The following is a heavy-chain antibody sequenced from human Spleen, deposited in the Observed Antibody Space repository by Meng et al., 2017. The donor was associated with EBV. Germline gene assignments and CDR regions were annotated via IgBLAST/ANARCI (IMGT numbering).Heavy chain of an antibody. J-gene: IGHJ4*02. V-gene: IGHV1-18*01. CDR3: ARKSEYGGNFYSFDN. CDR2: MSGNNGYI. D-gene: IGHD1-26*01. Sequence: QLLLIQPGAEVKKTRAPVHFPCHAFCDAITCDGSTWVRQATGQGLEWIGWMSGNNGYINYAQNLQDRVTMTTDTSTSTAYMELRRLRSDDTAVYYCARKSEYGGNFYSFDNWGQGTLVTVSS. CDR1: CDAITCDG.